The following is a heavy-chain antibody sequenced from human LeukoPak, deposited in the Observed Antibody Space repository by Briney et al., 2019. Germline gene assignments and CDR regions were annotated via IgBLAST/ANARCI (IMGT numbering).Heavy chain of an antibody. D-gene: IGHD6-13*01. CDR1: GYTFTGYY. V-gene: IGHV1-2*04. J-gene: IGHJ6*02. CDR3: ARSVYSSSWYDGMDV. Sequence: ASVKVSCKASGYTFTGYYMHWVRQAPGQGLEWMGWINPNSGGTNYAQKFQGWVTMTRDTSISTAYMELSRLRFDDTAVYYCARSVYSSSWYDGMDVWGQGTTVTVSS. CDR2: INPNSGGT.